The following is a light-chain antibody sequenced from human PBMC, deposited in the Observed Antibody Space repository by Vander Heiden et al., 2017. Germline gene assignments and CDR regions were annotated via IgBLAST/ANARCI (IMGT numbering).Light chain of an antibody. Sequence: DIVMTHFQDSLAVSLGERATINCKSSQSVLYNSNNKNYLAWYQQKPGQPPNLLLYWVSTRESGVPDRFSGRGSRTDFTLTISILQAQDMAVYYSLQDDTAASTFGEGTKVEIK. J-gene: IGKJ2*01. CDR3: LQDDTAAST. V-gene: IGKV4-1*01. CDR2: WVS. CDR1: QSVLYNSNNKNY.